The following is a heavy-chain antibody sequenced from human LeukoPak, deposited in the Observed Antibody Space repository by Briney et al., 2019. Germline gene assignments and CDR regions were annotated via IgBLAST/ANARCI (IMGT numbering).Heavy chain of an antibody. CDR3: ASPYDSSGYYYDY. CDR1: GGTFGSYA. V-gene: IGHV1-69*06. CDR2: IIPIFGTA. Sequence: SVKVSCKASGGTFGSYAISWVRQAPGQGLEWMGGIIPIFGTANYAQKFQGRVTITADKSTSSAYMELSSLRSEDTAVYYCASPYDSSGYYYDYWGQGTLVTVSS. J-gene: IGHJ4*02. D-gene: IGHD3-22*01.